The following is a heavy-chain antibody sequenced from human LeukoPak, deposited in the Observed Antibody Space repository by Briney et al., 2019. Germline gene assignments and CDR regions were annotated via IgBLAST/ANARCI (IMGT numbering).Heavy chain of an antibody. CDR1: GYTFTAYY. V-gene: IGHV1-2*02. D-gene: IGHD4-17*01. CDR3: ASLYGDYVGSDY. Sequence: GASVKVSCKASGYTFTAYYMHWVRQAPGQGLEWMGWINPNSGGTNYAQRFQGRVTMTRDTSISTAYMELSRLRSDDTAVYYCASLYGDYVGSDYWGQGTLLTVSS. J-gene: IGHJ4*02. CDR2: INPNSGGT.